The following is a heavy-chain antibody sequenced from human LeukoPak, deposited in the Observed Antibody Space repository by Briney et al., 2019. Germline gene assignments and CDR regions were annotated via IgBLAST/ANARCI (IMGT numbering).Heavy chain of an antibody. D-gene: IGHD1-26*01. CDR2: IYYSGST. V-gene: IGHV4-61*01. CDR3: ARGSPFDY. CDR1: GGSVSSGSYY. J-gene: IGHJ4*01. Sequence: SETLSLTCTVSGGSVSSGSYYWSWIRQPPGKGLEWIGYIYYSGSTNYNPSLKSRVTISVDTSKNQFSLKLTSVTAADTAMYYCARGSPFDYWGHGTLVTVSS.